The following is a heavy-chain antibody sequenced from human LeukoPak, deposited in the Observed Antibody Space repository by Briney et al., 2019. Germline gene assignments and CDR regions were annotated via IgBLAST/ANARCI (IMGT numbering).Heavy chain of an antibody. Sequence: GSVRLSCAACGFTFSSYWMSWVRQAPGKGLEWVANIKQDGSEKYYVDPVKGRFTISRDNAKNSLYLQMNSLRAEDTALYYCAKSRELYYYYGMDVWGQGTTVTVSS. V-gene: IGHV3-7*03. CDR3: AKSRELYYYYGMDV. J-gene: IGHJ6*02. CDR2: IKQDGSEK. CDR1: GFTFSSYW. D-gene: IGHD1-7*01.